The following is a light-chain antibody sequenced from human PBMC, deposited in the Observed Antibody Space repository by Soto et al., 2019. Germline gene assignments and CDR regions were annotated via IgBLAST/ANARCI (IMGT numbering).Light chain of an antibody. CDR3: MQSLRVPWT. V-gene: IGKV2-28*01. CDR1: QNLLYTNGNNY. CDR2: LGS. J-gene: IGKJ1*01. Sequence: DVVMTQSPLSLPVTPGEPASISCRSSQNLLYTNGNNYLDWYLQKPGQSPQLLIHLGSIRASGVPDRFSGSGSGTDFTLRISRVEAEDVGVYYCMQSLRVPWTFGQGTKVEFK.